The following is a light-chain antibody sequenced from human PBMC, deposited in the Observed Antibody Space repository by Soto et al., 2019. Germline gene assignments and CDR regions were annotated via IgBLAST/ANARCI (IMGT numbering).Light chain of an antibody. J-gene: IGKJ2*01. CDR1: QSFTSNY. Sequence: EIVLTQSPGTQSLSPGERAILSCRASQSFTSNYLAWYQQKPGQAPRLLIYGASSRATGIPDRFSGSGSGIDFTLIISGLEPEDSAVYYCQQYGSSPYTFGQGTKLEIK. V-gene: IGKV3-20*01. CDR3: QQYGSSPYT. CDR2: GAS.